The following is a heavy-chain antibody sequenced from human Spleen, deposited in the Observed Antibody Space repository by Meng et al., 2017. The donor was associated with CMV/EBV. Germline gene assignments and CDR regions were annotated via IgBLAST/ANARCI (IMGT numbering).Heavy chain of an antibody. V-gene: IGHV4-38-2*02. CDR3: ARVEVGATRDFDY. Sequence: SETLSLTCTVSGYSISNGYYWAWIRPPPGKRLEWIGSIYYIGTTYYNPSLKDRVTISVDTSKNDFSLRLSSVTAADTAVYYCARVEVGATRDFDYWGQGTLVTVSS. CDR2: IYYIGTT. J-gene: IGHJ4*02. D-gene: IGHD1-26*01. CDR1: GYSISNGYY.